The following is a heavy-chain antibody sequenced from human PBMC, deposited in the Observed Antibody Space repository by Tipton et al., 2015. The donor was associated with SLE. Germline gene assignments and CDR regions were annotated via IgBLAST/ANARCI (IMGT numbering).Heavy chain of an antibody. CDR2: IYYSGST. CDR3: AGEHTADAFDI. CDR1: GGSISSYY. Sequence: TLSLTCTVSGGSISSYYWSWIRQPPGKGLEWIGEIYYSGSTYYNPSLKSRVTISVNTSKNQFSLKLTSVTAADTAVYYCAGEHTADAFDIWGQGTMVTVSA. D-gene: IGHD5-18*01. J-gene: IGHJ3*02. V-gene: IGHV4-59*01.